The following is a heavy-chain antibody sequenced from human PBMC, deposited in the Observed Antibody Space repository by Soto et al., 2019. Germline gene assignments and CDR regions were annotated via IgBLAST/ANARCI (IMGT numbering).Heavy chain of an antibody. CDR3: ARHEKDTAMAFDY. CDR1: GGSISSYY. V-gene: IGHV4-59*08. J-gene: IGHJ4*02. D-gene: IGHD5-18*01. CDR2: IYYSGST. Sequence: QVQLQESGPGLVKPSETLSLTCTVSGGSISSYYWSWIWQPPGKGLEWIGYIYYSGSTNYNPSLKSRITISVDTSKNQFSLKLSSVTAADTAVYYCARHEKDTAMAFDYWGQGTLVTVSS.